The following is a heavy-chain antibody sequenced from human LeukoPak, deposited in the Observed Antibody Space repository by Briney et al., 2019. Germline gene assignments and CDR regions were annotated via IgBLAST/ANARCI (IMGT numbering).Heavy chain of an antibody. D-gene: IGHD2-2*01. Sequence: PSETLSLTCTVSGGSISSGDYYWSWIRQPPGKGLEWIGYIYYSGSTYYNPSLKSRVTISVDASKNQFSLKLSSVTAADTAVYYCARGRELNLAVPYYFDYWGQGTLVTVSS. CDR3: ARGRELNLAVPYYFDY. V-gene: IGHV4-30-4*01. J-gene: IGHJ4*02. CDR2: IYYSGST. CDR1: GGSISSGDYY.